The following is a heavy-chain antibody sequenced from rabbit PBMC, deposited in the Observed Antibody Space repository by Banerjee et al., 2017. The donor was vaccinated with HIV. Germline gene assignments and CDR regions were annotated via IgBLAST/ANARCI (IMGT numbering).Heavy chain of an antibody. CDR1: GFSFSSSYQ. D-gene: IGHD1-1*01. CDR2: IYAGSSGSN. J-gene: IGHJ3*01. CDR3: ARDVGGDSDYRLSFGL. V-gene: IGHV1S45*01. Sequence: QEQLEESGGDLVKPGASLTLTCTASGFSFSSSYQICWVRQAPGKGLGWIGWIYAGSSGSNYYANWAKGRFTISKTSSTTVTLQMTSLTAADTATYFCARDVGGDSDYRLSFGLWGQGTLVTVS.